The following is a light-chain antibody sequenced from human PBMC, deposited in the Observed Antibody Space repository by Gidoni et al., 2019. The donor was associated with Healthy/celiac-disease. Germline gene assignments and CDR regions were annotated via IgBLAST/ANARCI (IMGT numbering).Light chain of an antibody. CDR3: QQLNSYPPST. J-gene: IGKJ2*01. Sequence: DIQLTQSPSFLSASVGDRVTITCRVSQGISSYLVWYQQKPGKAPKLLIYAASTLQSGVPSRFSGSGSGTEFTLTISSLQPEDFATYYCQQLNSYPPSTFGQGTKLEIK. CDR1: QGISSY. CDR2: AAS. V-gene: IGKV1-9*01.